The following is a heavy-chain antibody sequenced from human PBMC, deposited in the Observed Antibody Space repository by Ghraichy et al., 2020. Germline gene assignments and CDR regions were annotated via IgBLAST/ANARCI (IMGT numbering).Heavy chain of an antibody. D-gene: IGHD3-10*01. CDR3: AKDTMRDYYGSGRRDAFDI. V-gene: IGHV3-23*01. CDR1: GFSFSSYA. CDR2: ISGSGGST. J-gene: IGHJ3*02. Sequence: GGSLRLSCAASGFSFSSYAMSWVRQAPGKGLEWVSAISGSGGSTYYADSVKGRFTISRDNSKNTLYLQMNSLRAEDTAVYYCAKDTMRDYYGSGRRDAFDIWGQGTMVTVSS.